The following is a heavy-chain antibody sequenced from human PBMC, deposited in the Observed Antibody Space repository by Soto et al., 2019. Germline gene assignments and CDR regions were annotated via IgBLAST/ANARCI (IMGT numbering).Heavy chain of an antibody. J-gene: IGHJ4*02. CDR2: IHNGRTT. V-gene: IGHV4-59*01. Sequence: SETLSLTCTVSGDSLTRNYWSWIRQSPGKGLEWLAFIHNGRTTNYNPSLVGRVSISVDTSKSQLSLNLNSVTAADTAVYYCARTLSGGFDYWGQGTLVTVS. CDR1: GDSLTRNY. CDR3: ARTLSGGFDY.